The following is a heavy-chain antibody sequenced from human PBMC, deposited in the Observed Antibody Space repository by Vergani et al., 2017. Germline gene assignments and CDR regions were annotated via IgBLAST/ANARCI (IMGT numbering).Heavy chain of an antibody. CDR1: GGSISSSSYY. CDR2: IYYSGST. Sequence: QLQLQESGPGLVKPSETLSLTCTVSGGSISSSSYYWGWIRQPPGKGLEWIGSIYYSGSTYYNPSLKSRVTISVDTSKNQVSLKLSSVTAADTAVYYCARGSPYCSSTSCYNPFDYWGQGTLVTVSS. V-gene: IGHV4-39*07. D-gene: IGHD2-2*02. CDR3: ARGSPYCSSTSCYNPFDY. J-gene: IGHJ4*02.